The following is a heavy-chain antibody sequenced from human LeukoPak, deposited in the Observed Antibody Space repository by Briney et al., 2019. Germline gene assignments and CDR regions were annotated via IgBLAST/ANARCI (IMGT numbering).Heavy chain of an antibody. CDR2: INPNSGGT. CDR1: GYTFTTYT. Sequence: ASVKVSCKASGYTFTTYTIHWVRQAPGQGLEWMGRINPNSGGTNYAQKFQGRVTMTRDTSISTAYMELSRLRSDDTAVYYCASLNFKGREGPIMGGYWGQGTLVTVSS. J-gene: IGHJ4*02. V-gene: IGHV1-2*06. CDR3: ASLNFKGREGPIMGGY. D-gene: IGHD3-16*01.